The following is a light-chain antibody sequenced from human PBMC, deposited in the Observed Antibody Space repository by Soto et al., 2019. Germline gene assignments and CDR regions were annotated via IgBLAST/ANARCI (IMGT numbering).Light chain of an antibody. Sequence: DIQMTQSPSTLSAAVGDRVTITCRASQSISSWLAWYQQKPGKAPKLLIYDASSLESGVPSRFSGSGSGTEFTLTISSLQPDDFATYYCQKYNSALGRTFGQGTKVDIK. CDR2: DAS. V-gene: IGKV1-5*01. CDR1: QSISSW. CDR3: QKYNSALGRT. J-gene: IGKJ1*01.